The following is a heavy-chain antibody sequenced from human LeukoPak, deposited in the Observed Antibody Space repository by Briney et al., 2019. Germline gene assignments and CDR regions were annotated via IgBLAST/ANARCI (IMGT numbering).Heavy chain of an antibody. CDR3: ARDPTHYSRDY. D-gene: IGHD4-11*01. J-gene: IGHJ4*02. CDR2: IKWNGDVI. V-gene: IGHV3-20*04. CDR1: GFTFEDFD. Sequence: GGSLRHSCERSGFTFEDFDMTWVRHAPGKGLEWVSTIKWNGDVIGYADSVKGRFIISRDNDKNSLFLQMNSLRADDTAFYYCARDPTHYSRDYWGQGILVTVSS.